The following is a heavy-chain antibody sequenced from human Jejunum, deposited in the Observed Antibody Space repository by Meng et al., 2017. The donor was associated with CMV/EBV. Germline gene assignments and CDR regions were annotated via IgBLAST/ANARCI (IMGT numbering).Heavy chain of an antibody. Sequence: VEYGGGLIQPGGSLRLSWDPSGFPVSRRNMTWSLQAPGNGLDWVPVINNSGSTYYADSVKGRFTISRDNSWNTLFLQMNSLRAEDTAVYYCATSPRSHDYDSWGQGTLVTVSS. CDR1: GFPVSRRN. J-gene: IGHJ5*01. V-gene: IGHV3-53*01. CDR2: INNSGST. CDR3: ATSPRSHDYDS. D-gene: IGHD5-12*01.